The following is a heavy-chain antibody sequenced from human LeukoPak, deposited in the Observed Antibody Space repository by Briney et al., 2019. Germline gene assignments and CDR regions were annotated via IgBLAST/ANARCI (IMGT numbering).Heavy chain of an antibody. D-gene: IGHD3-10*01. CDR2: IYPGDSDT. CDR3: ARHILSNSYYYGSGSYYTGYYFDY. J-gene: IGHJ4*02. Sequence: GESLKISCKGSGYSFTSYWIGWVRQMPGKGLEWMGIIYPGDSDTRYSPSFQGQVTISADKSISTAYLQWSSLKASDTAMYYCARHILSNSYYYGSGSYYTGYYFDYWGRGTLVTVSS. V-gene: IGHV5-51*01. CDR1: GYSFTSYW.